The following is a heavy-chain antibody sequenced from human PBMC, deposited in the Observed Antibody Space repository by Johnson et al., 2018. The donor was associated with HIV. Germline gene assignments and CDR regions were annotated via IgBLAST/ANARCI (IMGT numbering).Heavy chain of an antibody. D-gene: IGHD5-24*01. CDR1: GFTFSSYA. V-gene: IGHV3-30*04. CDR2: ISYDGRNK. Sequence: QVQLVESGGGVVQPGRSPRLSCAASGFTFSSYAMHWVRQAPGKGLEWVAVISYDGRNKYYADSVKGRFTISRDNSKNTLYLQMNSLRAEDTAVYYCARDEPYNLNAFDIWGQGTMVTVSS. CDR3: ARDEPYNLNAFDI. J-gene: IGHJ3*02.